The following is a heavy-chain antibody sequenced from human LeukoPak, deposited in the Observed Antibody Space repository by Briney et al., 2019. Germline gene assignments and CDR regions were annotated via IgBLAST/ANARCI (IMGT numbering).Heavy chain of an antibody. CDR3: ARGGTSSGPGFDY. J-gene: IGHJ4*02. Sequence: QTLSLTCAISVDSVSSNSGAWNWTRHPPSRGLGWLGGTYYRSKWYNEYAVSVKSRISINPDTSKNQFSLQLNSVTPEDTAVYYCARGGTSSGPGFDYWGQGTPVIVSA. V-gene: IGHV6-1*01. CDR1: VDSVSSNSGA. D-gene: IGHD6-19*01. CDR2: TYYRSKWYN.